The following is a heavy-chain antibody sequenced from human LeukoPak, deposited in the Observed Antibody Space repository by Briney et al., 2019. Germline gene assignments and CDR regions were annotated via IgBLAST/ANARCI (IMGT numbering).Heavy chain of an antibody. J-gene: IGHJ4*02. D-gene: IGHD3-10*01. CDR3: ARDSTVRAFDY. CDR2: ISSSSSYI. V-gene: IGHV3-21*01. CDR1: GFTFSSYI. Sequence: GGSLRLSCAASGFTFSSYIMNWVRQAPGKGLEWVSSISSSSSYIYYADSVKGRFTISRDNAKNSLYLQMNSLRAEDTAVYYCARDSTVRAFDYWGQGTLVTVSS.